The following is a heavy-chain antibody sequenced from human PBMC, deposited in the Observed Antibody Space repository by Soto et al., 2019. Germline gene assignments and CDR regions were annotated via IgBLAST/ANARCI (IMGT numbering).Heavy chain of an antibody. V-gene: IGHV3-23*01. CDR3: AKVIRVVQYYYYGMDV. J-gene: IGHJ6*02. Sequence: GGSLRLSCAASGFTFSSYAMSWVRQAPGKGLEWVSAISGSGGSTYYADSVKGRFTISRDNSKNTLYLQMNSLRAEDTAVYYCAKVIRVVQYYYYGMDVWGQGTTVTVSS. CDR2: ISGSGGST. D-gene: IGHD2-15*01. CDR1: GFTFSSYA.